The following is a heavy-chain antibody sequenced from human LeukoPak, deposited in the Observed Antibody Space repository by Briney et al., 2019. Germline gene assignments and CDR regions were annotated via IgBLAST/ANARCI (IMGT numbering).Heavy chain of an antibody. D-gene: IGHD5-12*01. J-gene: IGHJ4*02. Sequence: ASVKVSCKASGYTFTDYYIHWVRQAPGQGLEWMAFVNTDSGDSYSAPKFQGRVTMTRDTSITTASMELKWLTSDDTAVYYCATGVATAFTYWGQGTPLTVSS. CDR2: VNTDSGDS. V-gene: IGHV1-2*02. CDR3: ATGVATAFTY. CDR1: GYTFTDYY.